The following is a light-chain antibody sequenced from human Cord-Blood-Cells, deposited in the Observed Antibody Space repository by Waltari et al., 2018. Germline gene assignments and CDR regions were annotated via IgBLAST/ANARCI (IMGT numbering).Light chain of an antibody. CDR2: AAS. Sequence: DIQITQSPYSLSASVGDKVPTTCRASQSISSYLNWYQQKPGKAPKLLIYAASSLQSGVPSRFSGSGSRTDFTLTISSLQPEDFATYYCQQSYSTPWTFGQGTKVEIK. V-gene: IGKV1-39*01. CDR1: QSISSY. J-gene: IGKJ1*01. CDR3: QQSYSTPWT.